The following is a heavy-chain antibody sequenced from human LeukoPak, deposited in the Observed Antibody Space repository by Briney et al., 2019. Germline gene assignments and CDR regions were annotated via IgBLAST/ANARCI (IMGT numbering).Heavy chain of an antibody. V-gene: IGHV3-15*01. CDR3: SEEYSGSFRY. CDR2: IKSKADGGTT. Sequence: GGSLRLSCAASGFTFSNAWMTWVRQAPGKGLECIGRIKSKADGGTTGYTTPVNGRCTISRDDSKNTLYLQMNSLQTEDTAVYYCSEEYSGSFRYWGQGTLVTVSS. D-gene: IGHD1-26*01. CDR1: GFTFSNAW. J-gene: IGHJ4*02.